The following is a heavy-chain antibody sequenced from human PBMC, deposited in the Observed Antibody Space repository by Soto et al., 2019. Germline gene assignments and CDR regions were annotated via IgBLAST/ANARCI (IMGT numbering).Heavy chain of an antibody. CDR1: GFTVSSKY. V-gene: IGHV3-66*01. CDR2: IQSGGPT. D-gene: IGHD2-15*01. J-gene: IGHJ6*04. CDR3: ARDDVLCDGGRCYGVPLYV. Sequence: PGGSLRLPCAASGFTVSSKYMSWVRQAPEKGLEWVSLIQSGGPTYYADSVKGRFTISRDTSENTVHLQMDSLRAEDTAVYYCARDDVLCDGGRCYGVPLYVWGKGTTVTVSS.